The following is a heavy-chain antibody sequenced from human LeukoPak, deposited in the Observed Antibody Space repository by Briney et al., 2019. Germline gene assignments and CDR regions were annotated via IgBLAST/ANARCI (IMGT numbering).Heavy chain of an antibody. V-gene: IGHV4-61*01. J-gene: IGHJ4*02. CDR1: GDSVSGISFY. Sequence: SDTLSLTCTVSGDSVSGISFYWRSIRQPPGKGLQYIGYIQYSRSTNYNPSLKSRVTISVDTSKNQFSLKLSSVTAADTAVYYCARYYDRSGYWSTPHFDYWGQGTLVTVSS. D-gene: IGHD3-22*01. CDR2: IQYSRST. CDR3: ARYYDRSGYWSTPHFDY.